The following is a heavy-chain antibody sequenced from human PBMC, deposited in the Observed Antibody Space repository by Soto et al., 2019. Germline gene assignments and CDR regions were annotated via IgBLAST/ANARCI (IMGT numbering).Heavy chain of an antibody. CDR2: INPHGGST. Sequence: ASLSVSCKAPTCTFTSCYSNWGRQGNVQGLEWMGVINPHGGSTAYAQKFKGRVTLTRATSASTVYMEVSSLTSEDTAMYYCARSSGGNFGIIIEGTNWFAPWGQGTLVTVSS. D-gene: IGHD1-26*01. CDR1: TCTFTSCY. CDR3: ARSSGGNFGIIIEGTNWFAP. V-gene: IGHV1-46*01. J-gene: IGHJ5*02.